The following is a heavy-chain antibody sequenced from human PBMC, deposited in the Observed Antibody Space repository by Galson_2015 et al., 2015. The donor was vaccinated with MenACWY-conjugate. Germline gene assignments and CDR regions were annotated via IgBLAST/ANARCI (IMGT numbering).Heavy chain of an antibody. CDR1: GFTFSSYA. CDR3: ARDRGIPGIDY. CDR2: ISYDGSNK. J-gene: IGHJ4*02. D-gene: IGHD3-10*01. V-gene: IGHV3-30*04. Sequence: SLRLSCAASGFTFSSYAMHWVRQAPGKGLEWVAVISYDGSNKYYADSVKGRFTISRDNSKNTLYLQMNSLRAEDTAVYYCARDRGIPGIDYWGQGTLVTVSS.